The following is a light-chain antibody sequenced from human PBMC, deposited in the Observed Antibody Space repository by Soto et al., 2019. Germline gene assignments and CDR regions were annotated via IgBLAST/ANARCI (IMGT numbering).Light chain of an antibody. Sequence: EIVLTRPRGTLALSPGESATLSCRASQSVTSNYLAWYQRKTGQAPRILIFGDSIRDTGIPARFSGRGSGTVLTLTISRLQAEDFATYYCQNLHNYPPTCGGGTKVDI. CDR2: GDS. CDR3: QNLHNYPPT. J-gene: IGKJ4*01. CDR1: QSVTSNY. V-gene: IGKV3-20*01.